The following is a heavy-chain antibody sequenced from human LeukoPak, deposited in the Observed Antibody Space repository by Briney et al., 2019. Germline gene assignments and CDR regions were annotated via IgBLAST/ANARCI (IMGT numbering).Heavy chain of an antibody. CDR1: GGSISSNY. V-gene: IGHV4-4*09. CDR2: IHSSGYT. CDR3: AQRQGPTSGSYDYFDP. Sequence: SETLSLTCTVSGGSISSNYWSWIRHPPGQGLEWIAYIHSSGYTNYNPFLRSRLTISVDTSKNQFSLKATSVTAADTAVYYCAQRQGPTSGSYDYFDPWGQGTLVTVSS. J-gene: IGHJ5*02. D-gene: IGHD1-26*01.